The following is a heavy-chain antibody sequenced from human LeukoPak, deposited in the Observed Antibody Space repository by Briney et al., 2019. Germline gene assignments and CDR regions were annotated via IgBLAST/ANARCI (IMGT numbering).Heavy chain of an antibody. CDR1: GVTFSSNY. D-gene: IGHD3-22*01. CDR2: IYSGGST. J-gene: IGHJ3*02. V-gene: IGHV3-53*04. Sequence: GGSLRLSCAASGVTFSSNYMSWVRQAPGKGLEGGSVIYSGGSTYYSDSVKGRFTISRHNSKNTLYLQMNSLRAEDTAVYYCARGAGVVVYAFDIWGQGTMVTVSS. CDR3: ARGAGVVVYAFDI.